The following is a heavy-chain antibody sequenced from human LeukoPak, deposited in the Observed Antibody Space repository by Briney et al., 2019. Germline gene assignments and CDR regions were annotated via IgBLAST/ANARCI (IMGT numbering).Heavy chain of an antibody. CDR1: GGSISSSSYY. V-gene: IGHV4-39*07. J-gene: IGHJ4*02. Sequence: PSETLSLTCTVSGGSISSSSYYWGWIRQPPGKGLEWIGEINHSGSTNYNPSLKSRITISVDTSKNQFSLKLISVTAADTAVYYCARKASIRGGFHWGQGTLVTVSS. CDR3: ARKASIRGGFH. D-gene: IGHD2-2*01. CDR2: INHSGST.